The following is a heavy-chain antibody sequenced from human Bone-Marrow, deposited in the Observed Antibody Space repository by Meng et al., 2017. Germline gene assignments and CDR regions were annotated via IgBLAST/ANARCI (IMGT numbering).Heavy chain of an antibody. CDR3: ARGPTTMAHDFDY. V-gene: IGHV4-34*01. CDR1: GGSFSDYY. D-gene: IGHD4-11*01. Sequence: QVQVKQWGAGLLKPSETLSLACVVSGGSFSDYYWSWIRQAPGKGLEWIGEINHSGSTSYNPSLESRATISVDTSQNNLSLKLSSVTAADSAVYYCARGPTTMAHDFDYWGQGTLVTVSS. J-gene: IGHJ4*02. CDR2: INHSGST.